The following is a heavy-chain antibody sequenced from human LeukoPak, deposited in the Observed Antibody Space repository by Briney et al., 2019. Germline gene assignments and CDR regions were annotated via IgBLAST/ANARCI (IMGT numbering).Heavy chain of an antibody. Sequence: GGSLRLSCAASGFTFSSYGMTWVRQAPGKGLEWVSDISDTGTSTHYADSVKGRFTISRDNSKKTLYLQMNSLRAEDTAVYYCAKSLLRPAYWGQGTLVTVSS. D-gene: IGHD3-3*01. CDR1: GFTFSSYG. V-gene: IGHV3-23*01. CDR3: AKSLLRPAY. J-gene: IGHJ4*02. CDR2: ISDTGTST.